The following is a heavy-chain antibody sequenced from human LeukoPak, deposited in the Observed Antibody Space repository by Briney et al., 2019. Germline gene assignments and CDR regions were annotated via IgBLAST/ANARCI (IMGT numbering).Heavy chain of an antibody. D-gene: IGHD1-1*01. CDR3: ARDLRTGVGLTNPFDY. CDR2: ISSSSSYI. CDR1: GFTFSSYS. Sequence: PRGSLRLSCAASGFTFSSYSMNWVRPAPGKGLEWVSSISSSSSYIYHADSVKGRFTISRDNAKNSLYLQMSSLRAEDTAVYCCARDLRTGVGLTNPFDYWGQGTLVTVSS. V-gene: IGHV3-21*01. J-gene: IGHJ4*02.